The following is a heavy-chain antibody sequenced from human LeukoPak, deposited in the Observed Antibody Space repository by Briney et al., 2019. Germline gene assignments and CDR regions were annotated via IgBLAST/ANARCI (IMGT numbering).Heavy chain of an antibody. Sequence: PSETLSLTCTVSGGSISSYYWSWIRQPPGKGLEWIAYISDIGSINYNPSLKSRVTISVDTSKNQFSLKLSSVTAADTAVYYCAMEYYDSSGLGRAFDIWGQGTMVTVSS. D-gene: IGHD3-22*01. CDR1: GGSISSYY. V-gene: IGHV4-59*08. CDR3: AMEYYDSSGLGRAFDI. J-gene: IGHJ3*02. CDR2: ISDIGSI.